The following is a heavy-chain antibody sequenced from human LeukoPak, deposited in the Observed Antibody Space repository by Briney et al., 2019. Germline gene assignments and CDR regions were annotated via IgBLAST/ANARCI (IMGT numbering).Heavy chain of an antibody. D-gene: IGHD3-22*01. Sequence: ASVKVSCKASGYTFTGYYMHWVRQAPGQGLEWMGWINPNSGGTNYAQKFQGRVTMTRDTSISTAYMELSRLRSDDTAVYYCARDEGTYYYDSSGYYYDYWGQGTLVTVSS. J-gene: IGHJ4*02. V-gene: IGHV1-2*02. CDR1: GYTFTGYY. CDR3: ARDEGTYYYDSSGYYYDY. CDR2: INPNSGGT.